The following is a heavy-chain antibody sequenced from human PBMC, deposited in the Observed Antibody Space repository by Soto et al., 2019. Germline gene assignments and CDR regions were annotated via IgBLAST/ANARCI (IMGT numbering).Heavy chain of an antibody. Sequence: SETLSLTCTVSGGSITTGGYYWSWIRQLPGKGLEWIGHRYYSESTYYNPSLKSRVSISLDTSKNQFSLKLSFVTAADTAMYYCARTKCSGGSCYSWSLDYWGHGAPVTVSS. CDR2: RYYSEST. J-gene: IGHJ4*01. V-gene: IGHV4-31*03. D-gene: IGHD2-15*01. CDR3: ARTKCSGGSCYSWSLDY. CDR1: GGSITTGGYY.